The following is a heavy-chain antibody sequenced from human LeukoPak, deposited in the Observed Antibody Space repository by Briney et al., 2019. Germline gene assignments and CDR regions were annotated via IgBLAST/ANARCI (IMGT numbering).Heavy chain of an antibody. J-gene: IGHJ4*02. CDR1: GGSISSGGYY. Sequence: PSETLSLTCTVSGGSISSGGYYWSWIRQHPGKGLEWIGYIYYSGSTYYNPSLKSRVTILVDMSKNQFSLKLSSVTAADTAVYYCARDGAHLAVAAEGGYFDYWGQGTLVTVSS. D-gene: IGHD6-19*01. CDR2: IYYSGST. V-gene: IGHV4-31*03. CDR3: ARDGAHLAVAAEGGYFDY.